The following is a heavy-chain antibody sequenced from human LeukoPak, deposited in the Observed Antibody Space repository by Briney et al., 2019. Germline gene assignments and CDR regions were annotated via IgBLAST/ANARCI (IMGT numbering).Heavy chain of an antibody. CDR3: AWGSGSYWSFDY. CDR2: IFYTGSI. Sequence: SGTLSLTCTVSGGSISSSSYYWGWVRQPPGKGLEWIRTIFYTGSIYYNPSLKSRVSISVDTSKIQLSLKLSSVTAADTAVYYCAWGSGSYWSFDYWGQGTLVTVSS. CDR1: GGSISSSSYY. D-gene: IGHD3-10*01. J-gene: IGHJ4*02. V-gene: IGHV4-39*01.